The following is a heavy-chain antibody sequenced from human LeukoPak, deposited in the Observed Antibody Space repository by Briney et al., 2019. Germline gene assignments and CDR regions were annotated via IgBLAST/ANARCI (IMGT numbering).Heavy chain of an antibody. Sequence: PGASLRLSCAASGFTFTSYALHWVRQAPGKGLDWLSDISYDGTDKNYADSVRGRFTISRDNSKNTLYLQMNSLRAEDTAVYYCAKGANDFWSGYFGAFWFDPWGQGTLVTVSS. D-gene: IGHD3-3*01. CDR3: AKGANDFWSGYFGAFWFDP. CDR1: GFTFTSYA. J-gene: IGHJ5*02. CDR2: ISYDGTDK. V-gene: IGHV3-30*04.